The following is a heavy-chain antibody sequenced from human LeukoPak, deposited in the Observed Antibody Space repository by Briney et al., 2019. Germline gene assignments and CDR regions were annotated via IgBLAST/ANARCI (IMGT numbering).Heavy chain of an antibody. D-gene: IGHD3-3*01. V-gene: IGHV1-46*01. CDR3: ARDREWLSYYYYGMDV. CDR2: INPSGGST. Sequence: GASVKVSCKASGYTFTSYYMHWVRQAPGQGLEWMGIINPSGGSTSYAQKFQGRVTMTRDTSTSTVYMELSSLRSEDTAVYYCARDREWLSYYYYGMDVWGQGTTVTVSS. J-gene: IGHJ6*02. CDR1: GYTFTSYY.